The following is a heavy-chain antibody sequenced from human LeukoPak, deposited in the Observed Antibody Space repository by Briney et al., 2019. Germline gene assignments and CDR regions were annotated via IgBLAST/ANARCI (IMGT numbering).Heavy chain of an antibody. Sequence: GALRLSCAASGFTFSSYAMNWVRQAPGKGLEWVSAISGSGGSTYYADSVKGRFTISRDNSKNTLYLQMNSLRAEDTAVYYCARGIVGYFDYWGQGTLVTVSS. CDR1: GFTFSSYA. J-gene: IGHJ4*02. V-gene: IGHV3-23*01. CDR3: ARGIVGYFDY. CDR2: ISGSGGST. D-gene: IGHD2-15*01.